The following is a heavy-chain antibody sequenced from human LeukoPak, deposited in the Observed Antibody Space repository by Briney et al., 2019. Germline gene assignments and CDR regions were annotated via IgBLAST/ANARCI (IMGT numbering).Heavy chain of an antibody. CDR2: INPNSGGT. J-gene: IGHJ3*02. V-gene: IGHV1-2*02. D-gene: IGHD6-19*01. CDR3: AAAPRIAVAPNAFDI. Sequence: ASVKVSCKASGYTFTGYYMHWVRQAPGQGLEWMGWINPNSGGTNYAQKFQERVTITRDMSTSTAYMELSSLRSEDTAVYYCAAAPRIAVAPNAFDIWGQGTMVTVSS. CDR1: GYTFTGYY.